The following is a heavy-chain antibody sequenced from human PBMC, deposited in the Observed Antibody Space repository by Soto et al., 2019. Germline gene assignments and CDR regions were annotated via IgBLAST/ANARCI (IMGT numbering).Heavy chain of an antibody. CDR1: GGSISSGDYC. D-gene: IGHD4-17*01. CDR3: ARRLPGDYGHWFDP. Sequence: SETLSLTCTVSGGSISSGDYCWSWIRQHPGKGLEWIGYIHYSGSTNYNPSLKSRVTISVDTSKNQFSLKLSSVTAADTAVYYCARRLPGDYGHWFDPWGQGILVTVSS. J-gene: IGHJ5*02. V-gene: IGHV4-61*08. CDR2: IHYSGST.